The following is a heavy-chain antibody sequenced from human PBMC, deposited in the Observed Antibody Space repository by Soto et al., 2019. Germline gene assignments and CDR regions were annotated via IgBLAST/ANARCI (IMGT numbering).Heavy chain of an antibody. D-gene: IGHD6-19*01. CDR3: AKDSIAVADSAFDI. V-gene: IGHV3-23*01. CDR2: ISGSGGST. J-gene: IGHJ3*02. CDR1: GFTFSSYA. Sequence: GESLKISCAASGFTFSSYAMSWVRQAPGKGLEWVSAISGSGGSTYYADSVKGRFTISRDNSKNTLYLQMNSLRAEDTAVYYCAKDSIAVADSAFDIWGQGTMVTVSS.